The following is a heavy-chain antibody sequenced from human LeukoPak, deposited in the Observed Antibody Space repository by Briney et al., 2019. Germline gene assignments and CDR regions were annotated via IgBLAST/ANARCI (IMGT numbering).Heavy chain of an antibody. J-gene: IGHJ4*02. CDR1: GFSVSSNY. Sequence: GGSLRLSCAASGFSVSSNYVSWVRQAPGKGLEWVPSISSSSTYIYYADSVRGRFTISRDNAKNSLYLQMNSLRAEDTAVYYCARVSYGDYGVEDYWGQGTLVTVSS. CDR2: ISSSSTYI. CDR3: ARVSYGDYGVEDY. V-gene: IGHV3-21*01. D-gene: IGHD4-17*01.